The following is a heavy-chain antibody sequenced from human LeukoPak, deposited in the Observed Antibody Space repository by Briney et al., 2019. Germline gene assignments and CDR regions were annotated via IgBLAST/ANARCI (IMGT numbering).Heavy chain of an antibody. V-gene: IGHV4-34*01. CDR1: GGSFSGYY. CDR3: ARGRWSDY. J-gene: IGHJ4*02. D-gene: IGHD4-23*01. Sequence: PSETLSLTCAVYGGSFSGYYWSWIRQPPGKGLEWIGEINHSGSTNYNPSLKSRVTISVDTSKNQFSLKLSSVTAADTAVDYCARGRWSDYWGQGTLVTVSS. CDR2: INHSGST.